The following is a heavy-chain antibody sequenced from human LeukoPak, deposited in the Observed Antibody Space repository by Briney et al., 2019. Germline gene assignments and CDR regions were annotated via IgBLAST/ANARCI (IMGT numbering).Heavy chain of an antibody. CDR2: IYHTGST. V-gene: IGHV4-38-2*01. CDR3: AADFSH. Sequence: SETLSLTCAVSGYSISSGYYWGWIRQPPGKGLEWIGIIYHTGSTYYNPSLKSRVTISVDTSKNQLSLKLSSVTAADTAVYYCAADFSHWGQGTLVTVSS. CDR1: GYSISSGYY. J-gene: IGHJ4*02.